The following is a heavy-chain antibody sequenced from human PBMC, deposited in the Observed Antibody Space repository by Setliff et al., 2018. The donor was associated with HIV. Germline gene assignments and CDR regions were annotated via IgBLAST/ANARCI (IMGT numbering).Heavy chain of an antibody. Sequence: PGGSLRLSCVASGFTFSSDGMHWVRQAPGKGLEWVAFIRYDGSDKYYADSVKGRFTISRDNSKNTLYLQINSPRAEDTAVYYCAKPVYYYMDVWGKGTTVTVSS. CDR2: IRYDGSDK. V-gene: IGHV3-30*02. D-gene: IGHD2-8*01. CDR1: GFTFSSDG. CDR3: AKPVYYYMDV. J-gene: IGHJ6*03.